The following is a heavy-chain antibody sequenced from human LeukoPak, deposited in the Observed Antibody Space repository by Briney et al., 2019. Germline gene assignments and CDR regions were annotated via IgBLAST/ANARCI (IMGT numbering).Heavy chain of an antibody. V-gene: IGHV3-7*01. J-gene: IGHJ4*02. Sequence: GGSLRLSCAASGFTFSSYGMHWVRQAPGKGLEWVANIEGDGSDKNYRDSVKGRFSISRDSAKNSLYLQMNSLTAEDTGVYYCARESTRASPGCWGQGTLVTVSS. CDR2: IEGDGSDK. CDR1: GFTFSSYG. CDR3: ARESTRASPGC. D-gene: IGHD5/OR15-5a*01.